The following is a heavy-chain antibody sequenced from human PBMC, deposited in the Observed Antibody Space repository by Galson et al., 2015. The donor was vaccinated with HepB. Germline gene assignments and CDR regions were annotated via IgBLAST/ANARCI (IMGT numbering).Heavy chain of an antibody. V-gene: IGHV3-30*18. J-gene: IGHJ4*02. Sequence: ASGFTFSSYGMHWVRQAPGKGLEWVAVISYDGSNKYYADSVKGRFTISRDNSKNTLYLQMNSLRAEDTAVYFCAKDSYYDSSGYYYGGGFGDYWGQGTLVTVSS. CDR2: ISYDGSNK. D-gene: IGHD3-22*01. CDR3: AKDSYYDSSGYYYGGGFGDY. CDR1: GFTFSSYG.